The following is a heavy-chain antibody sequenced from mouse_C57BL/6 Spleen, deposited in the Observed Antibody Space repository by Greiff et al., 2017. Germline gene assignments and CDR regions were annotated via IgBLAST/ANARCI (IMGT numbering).Heavy chain of an antibody. D-gene: IGHD2-5*01. CDR2: INPNNGGT. CDR3: ARLGYSNYEDWFAY. J-gene: IGHJ3*01. V-gene: IGHV1-18*01. CDR1: GYTFTDYN. Sequence: EVQLQESGPELVKPGASVKIPCKASGYTFTDYNMDWVKQSHGKSLEWIGDINPNNGGTIYNQKFKGKATLTVDKSSSTAYMELRSLTSEDTAVYYCARLGYSNYEDWFAYWGQGTLVTVSA.